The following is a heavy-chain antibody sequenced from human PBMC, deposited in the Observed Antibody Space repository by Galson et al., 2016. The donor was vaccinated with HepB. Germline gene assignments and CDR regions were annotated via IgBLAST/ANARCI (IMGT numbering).Heavy chain of an antibody. CDR3: AIGYTYGEIDY. CDR2: IIPIFDTA. V-gene: IGHV1-69*01. CDR1: GGTFSSFG. D-gene: IGHD5-18*01. Sequence: SCKASGGTFSSFGINWVRQAPGQGLEWMGGIIPIFDTANYAQKFQGRITITADESTTTAYMDLSSLRSADTAVYYCAIGYTYGEIDYWGQGTLVAVSS. J-gene: IGHJ4*02.